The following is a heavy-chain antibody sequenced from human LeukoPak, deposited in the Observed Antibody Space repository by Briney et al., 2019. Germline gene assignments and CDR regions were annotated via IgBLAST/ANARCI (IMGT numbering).Heavy chain of an antibody. J-gene: IGHJ4*02. CDR3: ARDQDYRNYVAEY. Sequence: ASVKVSCKASGYTFTGYYMHWVRQAPGQGLEWMGCVNPNSGDTNYAQKFQGRVTMTRDTSISTAYLELNRLRSDDTAVYYRARDQDYRNYVAEYWGQGTLVTVSS. D-gene: IGHD4-11*01. CDR1: GYTFTGYY. V-gene: IGHV1-2*02. CDR2: VNPNSGDT.